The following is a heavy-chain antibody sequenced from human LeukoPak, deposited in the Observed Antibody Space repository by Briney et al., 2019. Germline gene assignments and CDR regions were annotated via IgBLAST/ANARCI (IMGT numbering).Heavy chain of an antibody. J-gene: IGHJ4*02. Sequence: GGSLRLSCAASGFTFSSYAMSWVRQAPGKGLEWVSAISGNGGSTYYADSVKGRFTISRDNSKNTLYLQMNSLRAEDTAVYYCAKEFPAPDCGGDCYFDYWGQGTLVTVSS. CDR1: GFTFSSYA. CDR2: ISGNGGST. CDR3: AKEFPAPDCGGDCYFDY. D-gene: IGHD2-21*02. V-gene: IGHV3-23*01.